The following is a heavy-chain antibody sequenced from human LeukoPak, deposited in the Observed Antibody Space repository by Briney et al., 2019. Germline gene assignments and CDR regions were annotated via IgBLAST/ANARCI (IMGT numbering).Heavy chain of an antibody. D-gene: IGHD2-2*01. CDR2: IIPIFGTA. Sequence: SVKVSCKASGGTFSSYAISWVRQAPGQGLEWMGGIIPIFGTANYAQKFQGRVTITADESTSTAYMELSSLRSEDTAVYYCASSKVPVTSTIEYWGQGTLVTVSS. V-gene: IGHV1-69*13. J-gene: IGHJ4*02. CDR3: ASSKVPVTSTIEY. CDR1: GGTFSSYA.